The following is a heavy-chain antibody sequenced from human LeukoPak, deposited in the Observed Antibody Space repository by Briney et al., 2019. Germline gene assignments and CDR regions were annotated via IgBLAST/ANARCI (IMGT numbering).Heavy chain of an antibody. V-gene: IGHV3-23*01. Sequence: PGGSLRLSCAASGFTFSSYAMSWVRQAPGKGREWVSAISGSGGSTYYADSVKGRFTISRDNSKNTLYLQMNSLRAEDTAVYYCAKDRWELLYYFDYWGQGTLVTVSS. CDR2: ISGSGGST. CDR3: AKDRWELLYYFDY. J-gene: IGHJ4*02. CDR1: GFTFSSYA. D-gene: IGHD1-26*01.